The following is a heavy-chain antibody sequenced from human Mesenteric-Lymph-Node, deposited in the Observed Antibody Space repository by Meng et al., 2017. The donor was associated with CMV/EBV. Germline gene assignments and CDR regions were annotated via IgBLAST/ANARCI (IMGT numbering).Heavy chain of an antibody. J-gene: IGHJ2*01. CDR1: EGSISDDY. CDR2: IYYNGNT. CDR3: ARESIAALWYFDL. D-gene: IGHD6-6*01. V-gene: IGHV4-59*12. Sequence: SETLSLTCSVSEGSISDDYWSWIRQPPGKGLEWIGYIYYNGNTVYNPSLKSRVTISIDTSKNQFSLKLSSVTAADTAVYYCARESIAALWYFDLWGRGTLVTVSS.